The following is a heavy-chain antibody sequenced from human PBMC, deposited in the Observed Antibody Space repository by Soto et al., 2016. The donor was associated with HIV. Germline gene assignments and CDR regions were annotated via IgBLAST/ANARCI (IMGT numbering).Heavy chain of an antibody. CDR3: ARESRWLQSDY. J-gene: IGHJ4*02. CDR1: GGTFSNHA. CDR2: IIPIFGST. Sequence: QVQLVQPGAEVKKPGSSVKVSCKASGGTFSNHAISWVRQAPGQGLEWMGGIIPIFGSTNYAQKFQGRVTIFADDSTSTAYMELSDLRSDDTAVYYCARESRWLQSDYWGQGTLVTVSS. V-gene: IGHV1-69*13. D-gene: IGHD6-19*01.